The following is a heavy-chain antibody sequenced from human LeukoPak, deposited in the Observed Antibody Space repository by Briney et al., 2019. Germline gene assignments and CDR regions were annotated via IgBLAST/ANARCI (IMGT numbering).Heavy chain of an antibody. CDR3: ARLYYYASSGYDALDI. J-gene: IGHJ3*02. CDR2: MDGNSGKT. CDR1: GYTFTSYG. Sequence: ASVKVSCKTSGYTFTSYGINWVRQVPGQGLEWVGGMDGNSGKTAYAQNFLGRVTITRNTSISTAYMELSSLRSEDTAVYYCARLYYYASSGYDALDIWGQGTMVAVSS. V-gene: IGHV1-8*01. D-gene: IGHD3-22*01.